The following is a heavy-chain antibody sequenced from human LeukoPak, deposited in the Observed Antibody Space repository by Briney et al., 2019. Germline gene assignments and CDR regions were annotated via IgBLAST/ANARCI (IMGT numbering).Heavy chain of an antibody. D-gene: IGHD3-22*01. J-gene: IGHJ4*02. Sequence: GGSLRLSCAASGFTFSTYAMTWVRQSPGKGLEWVSSISINAGSSTYYADSAKGRFTISRDNSKNTVYLQMNSLRAEDTAVYYCARVFGSGSFDYWGQGTLVTVSS. CDR1: GFTFSTYA. V-gene: IGHV3-23*01. CDR3: ARVFGSGSFDY. CDR2: ISINAGSST.